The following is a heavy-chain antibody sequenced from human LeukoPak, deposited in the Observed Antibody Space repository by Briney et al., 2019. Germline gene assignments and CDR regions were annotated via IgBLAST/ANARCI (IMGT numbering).Heavy chain of an antibody. V-gene: IGHV4-34*01. CDR1: GGSFRGYY. CDR2: INHSGST. J-gene: IGHJ6*03. CDR3: ARGNYYYHSVVAYHYYMDV. Sequence: SETLSLTCAVYGGSFRGYYWSWIRQPPGKGLEWIGEINHSGSTNYNPSLKSRVTISVDTSKKQFSLKLSSVTAAHTAVYYCARGNYYYHSVVAYHYYMDVWGKGTTVTISS. D-gene: IGHD3-22*01.